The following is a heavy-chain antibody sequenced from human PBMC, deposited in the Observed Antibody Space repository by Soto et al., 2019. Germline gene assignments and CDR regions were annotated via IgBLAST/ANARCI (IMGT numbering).Heavy chain of an antibody. D-gene: IGHD6-13*01. CDR3: ARPRIAAAGTVYY. CDR2: IYPGDSDT. Sequence: GESLKISCKGSGYSFTSYWIGWVRQMPGKGLEWMGIIYPGDSDTRYSPAFQRQVTIAADKSISTAYLQWSSLKASDTAMYYCARPRIAAAGTVYYWGQGTLVTVSS. CDR1: GYSFTSYW. J-gene: IGHJ4*02. V-gene: IGHV5-51*01.